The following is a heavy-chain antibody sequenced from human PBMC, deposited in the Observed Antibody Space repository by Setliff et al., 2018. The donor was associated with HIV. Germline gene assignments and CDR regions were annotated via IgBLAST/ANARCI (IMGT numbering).Heavy chain of an antibody. CDR2: IYTSGNT. J-gene: IGHJ4*02. D-gene: IGHD3-16*01. V-gene: IGHV4-61*02. Sequence: SETLSLTCSVSGVSITTDGYYWSWIRQPAGKGLEWIGRIYTSGNTNYNPSLKSRLTLSIDTSKNQFSLKLTSVTAADTAVYYCARDVGGSEMATHFDYWGPGTLVTVSS. CDR3: ARDVGGSEMATHFDY. CDR1: GVSITTDGYY.